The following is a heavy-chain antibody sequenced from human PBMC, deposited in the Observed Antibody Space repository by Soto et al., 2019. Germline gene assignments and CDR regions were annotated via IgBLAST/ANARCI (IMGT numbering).Heavy chain of an antibody. V-gene: IGHV3-23*01. CDR2: ISGSGGST. CDR1: GFTFSSYA. CDR3: AKTPLRSPYYYMDV. Sequence: EVQLLESGGGLVQPGGSLRLSCAASGFTFSSYAMSWVRQAPGKGLEWVSAISGSGGSTYYADSVKGRFTISRDNSKKTLYLQMNSLRAEDTAVYYCAKTPLRSPYYYMDVWGKGTTVTVSS. J-gene: IGHJ6*03. D-gene: IGHD3-3*01.